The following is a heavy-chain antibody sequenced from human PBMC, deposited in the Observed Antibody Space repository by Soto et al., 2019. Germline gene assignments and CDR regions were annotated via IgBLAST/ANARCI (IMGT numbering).Heavy chain of an antibody. Sequence: GASVQVSCKASGGTFSSYAISWVRQAPGQGLEWMGGIIPIFGTANYAQKFQGRVTITADESTSTAYMELSSLRSEDTAVYYCASLRCITLVRGYYYYGMDVWGQGTTVTVAS. V-gene: IGHV1-69*13. CDR1: GGTFSSYA. CDR2: IIPIFGTA. CDR3: ASLRCITLVRGYYYYGMDV. D-gene: IGHD3-10*01. J-gene: IGHJ6*02.